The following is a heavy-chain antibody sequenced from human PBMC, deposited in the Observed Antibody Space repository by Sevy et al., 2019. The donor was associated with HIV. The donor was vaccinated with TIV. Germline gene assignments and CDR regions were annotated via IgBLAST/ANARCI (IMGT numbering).Heavy chain of an antibody. J-gene: IGHJ4*02. Sequence: GESLKIACKGSGYSFTSYWIGWVRQMPGKGLEWVGIIYPGDSDTRYSPSFQGQVTISADKSISTAYLQWSSLKASDTAMYYCARRAVVPAATVYYFAYWGQGTLVTVSS. D-gene: IGHD2-2*01. CDR1: GYSFTSYW. CDR2: IYPGDSDT. CDR3: ARRAVVPAATVYYFAY. V-gene: IGHV5-51*01.